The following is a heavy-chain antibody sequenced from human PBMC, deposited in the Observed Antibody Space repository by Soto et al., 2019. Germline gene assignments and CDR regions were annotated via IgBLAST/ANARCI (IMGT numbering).Heavy chain of an antibody. J-gene: IGHJ6*03. CDR1: GYTFTSYD. CDR2: MNPNSGNT. CDR3: AGSWGDYRSYCYYYMDV. V-gene: IGHV1-8*01. D-gene: IGHD4-17*01. Sequence: QVQLVQSGAEVKKPGASVKVSCKASGYTFTSYDINWVRQATGQGLEWMGWMNPNSGNTGYAQQFQGRVTMTRNTSISTANMETGSLRSEYTAVYYWAGSWGDYRSYCYYYMDVWGKGTTVTVSS.